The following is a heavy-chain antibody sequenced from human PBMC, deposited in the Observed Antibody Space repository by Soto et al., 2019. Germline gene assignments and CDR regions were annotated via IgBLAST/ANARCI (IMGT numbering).Heavy chain of an antibody. CDR1: GYSFTSYC. CDR2: IYPGDSDT. D-gene: IGHD4-17*01. V-gene: IGHV5-51*01. CDR3: ARLTNGGATTVVTRVSVSYGMDV. J-gene: IGHJ6*02. Sequence: VESLKISCKGSGYSFTSYCIGWVRQMPGKGLEWMGIIYPGDSDTRYSPSFQGQVTISADKSISTAYLQWSSLKASDTAMYYCARLTNGGATTVVTRVSVSYGMDVWGQGTTVTVS.